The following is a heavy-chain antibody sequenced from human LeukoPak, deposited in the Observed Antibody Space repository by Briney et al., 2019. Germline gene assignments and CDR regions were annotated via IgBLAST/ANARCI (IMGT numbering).Heavy chain of an antibody. D-gene: IGHD5-18*01. J-gene: IGHJ3*02. CDR3: AVGYSYGLAFDI. V-gene: IGHV3-23*01. CDR2: VSGSGGST. Sequence: QPGGSLRLSCAASGFTFTNSAMTWVRQAPGKGLEWVSTVSGSGGSTYYADSVKGRFTISRDNSKNTLYLQMNSLRAEDTAVYYCAVGYSYGLAFDIWGQGTMVTVSS. CDR1: GFTFTNSA.